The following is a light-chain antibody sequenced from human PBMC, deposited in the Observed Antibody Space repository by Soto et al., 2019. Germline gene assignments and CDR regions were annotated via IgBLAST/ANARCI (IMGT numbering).Light chain of an antibody. J-gene: IGKJ1*01. CDR3: QQYGNSPWT. CDR2: GAS. Sequence: EIVLTQSPGTLSLSPGERGTLSCRASQIDSKNDLAWYQQKPGQSPRILIYGASNRAPDIPDRFSGSESETEFTLTISRVEPEDSAVYYCQQYGNSPWTFGQGTKVEIK. V-gene: IGKV3-20*01. CDR1: QIDSKND.